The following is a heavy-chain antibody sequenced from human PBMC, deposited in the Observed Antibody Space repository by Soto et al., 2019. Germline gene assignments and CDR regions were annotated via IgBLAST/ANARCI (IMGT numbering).Heavy chain of an antibody. D-gene: IGHD3-16*01. CDR3: AREGEMPYYYYGLDV. J-gene: IGHJ6*02. CDR2: ISGYNGHT. V-gene: IGHV1-18*01. Sequence: QVQLVQSGAEVRKPGASVKVSCKASGYTFTTYGISWVRQAPGQGLEWVGWISGYNGHTKYAQKFQGRVTMTPDTATNRVYMALRSLRSDDTAVYYCAREGEMPYYYYGLDVWGQGTTVTVSS. CDR1: GYTFTTYG.